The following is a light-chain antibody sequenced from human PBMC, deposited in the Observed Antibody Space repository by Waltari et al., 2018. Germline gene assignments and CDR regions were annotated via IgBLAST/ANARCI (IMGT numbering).Light chain of an antibody. CDR3: QQYGGSPTYT. Sequence: DSVLTQSPGTLSLSPGERATFSCRASQSVSSNYLAWYQQRPGQAPRLLFFGASSRATGVPDRFSGSVSGTDFTLTISRLEPEDFAVYFCQQYGGSPTYTFGQWTKLEIK. J-gene: IGKJ2*01. CDR2: GAS. CDR1: QSVSSNY. V-gene: IGKV3-20*01.